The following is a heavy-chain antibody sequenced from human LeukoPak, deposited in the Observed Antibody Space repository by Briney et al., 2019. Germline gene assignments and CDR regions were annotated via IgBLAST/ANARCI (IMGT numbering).Heavy chain of an antibody. V-gene: IGHV3-21*04. D-gene: IGHD3-22*01. CDR1: GFTFSSYT. CDR3: AISTYDSSGYYGFDY. J-gene: IGHJ4*02. CDR2: ISGSSRHK. Sequence: GGSLRLSCAASGFTFSSYTMNWVRQAPGKGLEWVSSISGSSRHKYYADSVKGRFTISRDNAKNSLYLQMNSLRAEDTAVYYCAISTYDSSGYYGFDYWGQGTLVTVSS.